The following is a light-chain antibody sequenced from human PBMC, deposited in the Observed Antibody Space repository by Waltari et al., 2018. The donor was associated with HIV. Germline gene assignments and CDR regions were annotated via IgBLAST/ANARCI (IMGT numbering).Light chain of an antibody. V-gene: IGLV2-14*03. CDR3: SSYTSSSSLDVV. CDR1: SSAVGGYNY. Sequence: QSALAQPASVSGSPGQSITISCTGTSSAVGGYNYVSWYQQHPDKVPRRMIYEVSHRPSGISSRFFGSKSGYTASLTISGLQPDDEAYYYCSSYTSSSSLDVVFGGGTKLTVL. CDR2: EVS. J-gene: IGLJ2*01.